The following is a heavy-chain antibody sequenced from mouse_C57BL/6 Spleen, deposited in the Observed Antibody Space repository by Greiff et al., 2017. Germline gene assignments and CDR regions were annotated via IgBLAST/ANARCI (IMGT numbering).Heavy chain of an antibody. CDR3: ARLGSYYSNYVEYYFDY. Sequence: LQESGAELVRPGASVKLSCKASGYTFTDYYINWVKQRPGQGLEWIARIYPGSGNTYYNEKFKGKATLTAEKSSSTAYMQLSSLTSEDSAVYFCARLGSYYSNYVEYYFDYWGQGTTLTVSS. J-gene: IGHJ2*01. V-gene: IGHV1-76*01. D-gene: IGHD2-5*01. CDR2: IYPGSGNT. CDR1: GYTFTDYY.